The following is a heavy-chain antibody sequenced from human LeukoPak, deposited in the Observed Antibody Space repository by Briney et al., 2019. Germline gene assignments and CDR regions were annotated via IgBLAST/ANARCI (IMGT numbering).Heavy chain of an antibody. J-gene: IGHJ4*02. V-gene: IGHV1-69*04. D-gene: IGHD2-15*01. CDR1: GGTFSSYA. Sequence: SVKVSCKASGGTFSSYAISWVRQAPGQGLEWMGRIIPILGIANYAQKFQGRVTITADKSTSTAYMELSSLRSEDTAVYYCARDIGYCSGGSCYSPYWGQGTLVTVSS. CDR3: ARDIGYCSGGSCYSPY. CDR2: IIPILGIA.